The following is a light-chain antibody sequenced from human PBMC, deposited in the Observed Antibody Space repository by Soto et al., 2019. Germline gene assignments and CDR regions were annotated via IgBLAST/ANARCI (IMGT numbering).Light chain of an antibody. J-gene: IGKJ4*01. CDR3: QQYGSSPLT. Sequence: PGEGVTLSCRASQSVSSSYLTCYQQKPGQAPRLLTFGASTRATSIPARFSGSGSGTDFTLTISSLQPEDFAVYYCQQYGSSPLTLGGGTKVDI. CDR2: GAS. V-gene: IGKV3-20*01. CDR1: QSVSSSY.